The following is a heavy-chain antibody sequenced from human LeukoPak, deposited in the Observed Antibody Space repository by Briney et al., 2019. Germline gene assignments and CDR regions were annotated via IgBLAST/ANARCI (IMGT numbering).Heavy chain of an antibody. CDR2: VYTSGST. CDR3: ARLITGTTTAFDI. Sequence: SETLSLTCTVSGGSISGYYWTWIRQPAGKGLEWIGRVYTSGSTHYNPSLKTRLTMSVDTSKNQFSLKLSSVTAADTAVYYCARLITGTTTAFDIWGQGTMVTVSS. J-gene: IGHJ3*02. CDR1: GGSISGYY. D-gene: IGHD1-7*01. V-gene: IGHV4-4*07.